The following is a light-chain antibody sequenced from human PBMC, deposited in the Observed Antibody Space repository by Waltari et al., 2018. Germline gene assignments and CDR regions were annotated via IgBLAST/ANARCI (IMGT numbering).Light chain of an antibody. Sequence: YQQLPEATPKHRIYTNNQRPSGVPDRFSGSKSGTSASLAITGLQAEDEAHYHCQSYDNSLSGVVFGGGTKLTGL. V-gene: IGLV1-40*01. CDR3: QSYDNSLSGVV. J-gene: IGLJ2*01. CDR2: TNN.